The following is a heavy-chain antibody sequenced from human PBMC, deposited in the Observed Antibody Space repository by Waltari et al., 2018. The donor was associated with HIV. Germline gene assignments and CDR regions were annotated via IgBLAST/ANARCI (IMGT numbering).Heavy chain of an antibody. D-gene: IGHD1-26*01. CDR2: IYYTGRA. CDR1: GGSVSSSSYF. CDR3: ARHALRVGAAYWNFDL. V-gene: IGHV4-39*01. J-gene: IGHJ2*01. Sequence: QLQLQESGPGLVKPSETLSLTCTVSGGSVSSSSYFWGWIRQPPGKGLEWVGRIYYTGRAYSYPSHKSRVTISVDTSKNQFSLKVTSVTAADTAVYYCARHALRVGAAYWNFDLWGRGTLVTVSS.